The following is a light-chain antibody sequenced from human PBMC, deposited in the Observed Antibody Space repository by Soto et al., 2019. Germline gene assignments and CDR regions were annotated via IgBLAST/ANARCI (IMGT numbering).Light chain of an antibody. CDR2: KAS. CDR3: QHYNSYSET. J-gene: IGKJ1*01. Sequence: DIQMTQSPSTLSGSVGDRVTITCRASQTISSWLAWYQQKPGKAPKLLIYKASTLKSGVPSRFSGSGSGTEFTLTISRLQHDDFATYYCQHYNSYSETFGQGTKVKLK. CDR1: QTISSW. V-gene: IGKV1-5*03.